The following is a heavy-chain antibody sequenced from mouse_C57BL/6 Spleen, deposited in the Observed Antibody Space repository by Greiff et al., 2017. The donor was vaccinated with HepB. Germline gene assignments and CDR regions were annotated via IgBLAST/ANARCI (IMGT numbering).Heavy chain of an antibody. CDR1: GYTFTSYW. Sequence: QVQLQQPGAELVMPGASVKLSCKASGYTFTSYWMHWVKQRPGQGLDWIGEIDPSDSYTNYNQKFKGKSTFTVDKSSSTAYMQLSSLTSEDSAVYYCARSGAVYYWGQGTTLTVSS. CDR2: IDPSDSYT. V-gene: IGHV1-69*01. D-gene: IGHD1-3*01. CDR3: ARSGAVYY. J-gene: IGHJ2*01.